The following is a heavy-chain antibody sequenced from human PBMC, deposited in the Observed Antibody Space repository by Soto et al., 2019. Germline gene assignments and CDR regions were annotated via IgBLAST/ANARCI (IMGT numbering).Heavy chain of an antibody. D-gene: IGHD3-10*01. Sequence: ASVKVSCKASGYTFTGYYMHWVRQAPGQGLEWMGWINPNSGGTNYAQKFQGWVTMTRDTSISTAYMELSRLRSDDTAVYYCAMNPYPLIIYGSPLYYYYYYMDVWGKGTTVTVSS. J-gene: IGHJ6*03. CDR3: AMNPYPLIIYGSPLYYYYYYMDV. CDR1: GYTFTGYY. CDR2: INPNSGGT. V-gene: IGHV1-2*04.